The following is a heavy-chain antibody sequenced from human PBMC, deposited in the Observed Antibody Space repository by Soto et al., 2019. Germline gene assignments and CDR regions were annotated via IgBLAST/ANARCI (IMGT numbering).Heavy chain of an antibody. J-gene: IGHJ6*02. CDR3: ARLVDYGMAV. CDR1: GGSISSSSYY. D-gene: IGHD3-10*01. Sequence: SETLSLTCTVSGGSISSSSYYWGWIRQPPGKGLEWIGSIYYSGSTYYNPSLKSRVTISVDTSKNQFSRKLSSVTAADTAVYYCARLVDYGMAVWGQGTTVTVSS. V-gene: IGHV4-39*01. CDR2: IYYSGST.